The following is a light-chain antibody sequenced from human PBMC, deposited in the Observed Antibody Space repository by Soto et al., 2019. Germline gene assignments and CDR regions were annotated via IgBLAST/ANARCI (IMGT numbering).Light chain of an antibody. CDR3: QQRSNWPPYT. CDR2: DAS. Sequence: EIVLTQSPATLSLSPGERATLSCRASQSVSSYLAWYQQKPGQAPRLLIYDASNRATGVPARFSGSGSGTDLTLTISSLEPEDFAVYSCQQRSNWPPYTFGQGTKLEIK. CDR1: QSVSSY. V-gene: IGKV3-11*01. J-gene: IGKJ2*01.